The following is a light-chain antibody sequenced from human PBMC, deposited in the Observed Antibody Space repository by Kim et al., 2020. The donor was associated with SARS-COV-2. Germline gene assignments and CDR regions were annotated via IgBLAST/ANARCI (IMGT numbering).Light chain of an antibody. V-gene: IGKV3-15*01. CDR3: QRYDNWPPWT. CDR1: QSVSSN. CDR2: GAS. J-gene: IGKJ1*01. Sequence: EIVMTQSPATLSVSPGERATLSCRASQSVSSNLAWYQQRPGQAPRLLISGASTRATGIPTRFSGSGSGTEFTLTISSLQSEDFAVYYCQRYDNWPPWTFGQGTKVDIK.